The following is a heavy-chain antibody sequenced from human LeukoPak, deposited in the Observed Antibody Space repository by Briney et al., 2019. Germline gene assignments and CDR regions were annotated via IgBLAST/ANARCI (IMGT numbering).Heavy chain of an antibody. V-gene: IGHV3-48*03. J-gene: IGHJ3*02. CDR1: GFTFGSYE. D-gene: IGHD4-23*01. Sequence: GGSLRLSCAASGFTFGSYEMNWVRQAPGKGLEWVSYISSSGSTIYYADSVKGRFTISRDNAKNSLYLQMNSLRAEDTAVYYCARDQGGNLPWAAFDIWGQGTMVTVSS. CDR3: ARDQGGNLPWAAFDI. CDR2: ISSSGSTI.